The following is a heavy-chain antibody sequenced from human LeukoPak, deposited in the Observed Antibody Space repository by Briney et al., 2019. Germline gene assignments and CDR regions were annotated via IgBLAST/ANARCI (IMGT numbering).Heavy chain of an antibody. CDR2: IKQDGSEK. CDR3: ARGSIQSPNYFDY. J-gene: IGHJ4*02. V-gene: IGHV3-7*04. CDR1: EFTFTTYW. Sequence: PGGSLRLSCEASEFTFTTYWMSWVRQAPGKGLEWVANIKQDGSEKYYVDSVKGRFTISRDNAKNSVYLQMNSLRAEDTAVYYCARGSIQSPNYFDYWGQGTLVTVSS. D-gene: IGHD4-11*01.